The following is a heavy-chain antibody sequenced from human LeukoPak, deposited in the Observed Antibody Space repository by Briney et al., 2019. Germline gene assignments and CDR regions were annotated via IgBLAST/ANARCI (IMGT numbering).Heavy chain of an antibody. V-gene: IGHV3-30-3*01. CDR2: ISYDGSNK. CDR3: ARDEWELLPFDY. J-gene: IGHJ4*02. Sequence: GGSLRLSCAASGFTFSSYAMHWVRQAPGKGLEWVAVISYDGSNKYYADSVKGRFTISRDNSKNTLYLQMNSLRAEDTAVYYCARDEWELLPFDYWGQGTLVTVSS. D-gene: IGHD1-26*01. CDR1: GFTFSSYA.